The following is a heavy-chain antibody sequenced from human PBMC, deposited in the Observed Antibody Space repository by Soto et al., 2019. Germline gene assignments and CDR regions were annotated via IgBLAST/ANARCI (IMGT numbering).Heavy chain of an antibody. Sequence: LGESLKISCKGSGYSFTSYWINWVRQMPGKSLEWMGRMDPSDSDTKYSPTFQGHVTISADKSISTAYLQWSSLKASDTAMYYSTFCPYCSSYYYYYRLYVWGQGTTVTVPS. CDR2: MDPSDSDT. CDR1: GYSFTSYW. D-gene: IGHD3-10*01. V-gene: IGHV5-10-1*01. CDR3: TFCPYCSSYYYYYRLYV. J-gene: IGHJ6*02.